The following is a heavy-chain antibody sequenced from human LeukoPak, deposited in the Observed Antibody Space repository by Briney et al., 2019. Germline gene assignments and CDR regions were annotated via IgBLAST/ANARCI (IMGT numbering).Heavy chain of an antibody. CDR3: AYRRGYSPYDLPRATGWFDY. V-gene: IGHV2-5*02. J-gene: IGHJ4*02. CDR1: GFSLSASGVG. D-gene: IGHD5-12*01. CDR2: IYWDDDK. Sequence: SGPTLVNPTQTLTLTCTFSGFSLSASGVGVGWIRQPPGKALEWLALIYWDDDKGYSPSLKSRLTITKDTSKNQVVLTMTNMDPVDTGTYFCAYRRGYSPYDLPRATGWFDYWGQGALVTVSS.